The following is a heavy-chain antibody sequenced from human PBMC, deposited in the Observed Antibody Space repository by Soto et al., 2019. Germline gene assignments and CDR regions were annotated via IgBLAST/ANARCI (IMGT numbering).Heavy chain of an antibody. V-gene: IGHV3-15*01. J-gene: IGHJ4*02. CDR1: GFTFSNAW. CDR2: IKSKTDGGTT. Sequence: VGSLRLSCAASGFTFSNAWMSWVRQAPGKGLEWVGRIKSKTDGGTTDYAAPVKGRFTISRDDSKNTLYLQMNSLKTEDTAVYYCTTAINYYDSSGYYPFDYWGQGTLVTVSS. D-gene: IGHD3-22*01. CDR3: TTAINYYDSSGYYPFDY.